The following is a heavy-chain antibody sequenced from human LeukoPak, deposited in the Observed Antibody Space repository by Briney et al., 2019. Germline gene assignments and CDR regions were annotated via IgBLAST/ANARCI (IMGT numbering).Heavy chain of an antibody. J-gene: IGHJ3*02. CDR3: ASLNSPMTTDDAFDI. CDR2: ISSSGSTI. V-gene: IGHV3-11*01. CDR1: GFTFSDYY. Sequence: MPGGSLRLSCAASGFTFSDYYMSWIRQAPGKGLEWVSYISSSGSTIYYADSVKGRFTISRDNAKNSLYLQMNSLRAEDTAVYYCASLNSPMTTDDAFDIWGQGTMVTVSS. D-gene: IGHD4-17*01.